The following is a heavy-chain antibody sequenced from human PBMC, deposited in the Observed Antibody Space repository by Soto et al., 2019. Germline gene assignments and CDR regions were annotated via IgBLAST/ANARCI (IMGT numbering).Heavy chain of an antibody. D-gene: IGHD6-19*01. J-gene: IGHJ4*02. V-gene: IGHV3-7*03. CDR2: INQDGGGT. Sequence: GGSLRLSCVASGFTFSSSFMGWVRQAPGKGLEWVANINQDGGGTYYVDSVQGRFTISRDNAKDSLFLQLNSLRGEDTAVHYCARYFRGSGRYFFDYWGQGTLVTVSS. CDR3: ARYFRGSGRYFFDY. CDR1: GFTFSSSF.